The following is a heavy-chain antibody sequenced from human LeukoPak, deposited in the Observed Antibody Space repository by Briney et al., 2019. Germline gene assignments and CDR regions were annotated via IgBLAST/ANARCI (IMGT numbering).Heavy chain of an antibody. D-gene: IGHD2-15*01. CDR1: GFTFSSYG. J-gene: IGHJ5*02. CDR2: IWYDGSNK. V-gene: IGHV3-33*01. CDR3: ARQPDIVAYWFDP. Sequence: PGGSLRLSCAASGFTFSSYGMHWVRQAPGKGLEWVAVIWYDGSNKYYADSVKGRFTISRDNSKNTLYLQMNSLRAEDTAVYYCARQPDIVAYWFDPWGQGTLVTVSS.